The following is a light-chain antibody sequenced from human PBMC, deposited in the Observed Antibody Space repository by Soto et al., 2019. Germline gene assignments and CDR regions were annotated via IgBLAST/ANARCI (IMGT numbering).Light chain of an antibody. CDR1: QSFSRY. CDR2: AAS. CDR3: QQSSSTPRT. V-gene: IGKV1-39*01. Sequence: DIQMTQSPSSLSASVGDRVTITCRASQSFSRYLNWYQQKPGEAPKLLIYAASSLQPGVPSTFSGSGSGAEFTLTISSLQRDDVATYYCQQSSSTPRTFGGGTKVEIK. J-gene: IGKJ4*01.